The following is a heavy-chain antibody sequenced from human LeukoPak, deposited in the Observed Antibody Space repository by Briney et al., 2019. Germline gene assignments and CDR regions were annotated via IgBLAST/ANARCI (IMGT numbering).Heavy chain of an antibody. D-gene: IGHD6-13*01. CDR2: IYHSGST. CDR3: AKGSSSWLLVSANDAFDI. Sequence: SPSETLSLTCTVSGYSISSGYYWGWIRQPPGKGLEWIGSIYHSGSTYYNPSLKSRVTISVDTSKNQFSLKLSSVTAADTAVYYCAKGSSSWLLVSANDAFDIWGQGTMVTVSS. J-gene: IGHJ3*02. V-gene: IGHV4-38-2*02. CDR1: GYSISSGYY.